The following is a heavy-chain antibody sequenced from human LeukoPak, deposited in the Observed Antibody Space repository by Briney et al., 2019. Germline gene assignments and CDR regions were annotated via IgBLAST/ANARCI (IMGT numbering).Heavy chain of an antibody. CDR2: ISYDGSNK. Sequence: GGSLRLSCAASGFTFSSYGMHLVRQAPGKGLEWVAVISYDGSNKYYADSVKGRFTISRDNPKNTLYLQMNSLRAEDTAVYYCAKLGYCSSTSCSELDSWGQGTLVTVSS. J-gene: IGHJ4*02. CDR1: GFTFSSYG. D-gene: IGHD2-2*01. V-gene: IGHV3-30*18. CDR3: AKLGYCSSTSCSELDS.